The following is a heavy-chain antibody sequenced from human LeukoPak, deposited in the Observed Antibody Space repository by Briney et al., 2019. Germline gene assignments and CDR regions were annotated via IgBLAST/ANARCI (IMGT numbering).Heavy chain of an antibody. V-gene: IGHV4-34*01. CDR3: ARVPAVDGNYYYYYGLDV. Sequence: SETLSLACAVYGASFSDYYWWSWIRHPPRKGLEWSGEISHSGNSKYAPSLKSRVTISLDTSKNQFSLKVNSLTAADTAVYYCARVPAVDGNYYYYYGLDVWGQGTTVTVSS. D-gene: IGHD2-2*01. CDR1: GASFSDYY. CDR2: ISHSGNS. J-gene: IGHJ6*02.